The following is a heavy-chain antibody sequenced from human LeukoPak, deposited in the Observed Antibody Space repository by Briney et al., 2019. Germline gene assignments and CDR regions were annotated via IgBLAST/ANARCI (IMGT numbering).Heavy chain of an antibody. Sequence: GGSLRLSCAASGFTFSSYSMNWVRQAPGKGLEWVSSISSSSSYIYYADSVKGRFTISRDNAKNSLYLQMNSLRAEDTAVYYCARGMGWLRYPKSYFDYWGQGTLVTVSS. J-gene: IGHJ4*02. V-gene: IGHV3-21*01. D-gene: IGHD5-24*01. CDR3: ARGMGWLRYPKSYFDY. CDR1: GFTFSSYS. CDR2: ISSSSSYI.